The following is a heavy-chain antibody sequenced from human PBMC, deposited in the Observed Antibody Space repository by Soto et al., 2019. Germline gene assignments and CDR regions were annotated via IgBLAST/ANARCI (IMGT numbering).Heavy chain of an antibody. Sequence: DVQLLESGGGLVQPEGSLRLSCAASGFTFSSYAMGWVRQGPGKGLEWVAVVSIGGSTHYADSVSGRFTISRDNSKNTLSLQMNSLTAEDTAVYFCAKRRGAGGHFDYWGQGDLVNVSS. D-gene: IGHD2-15*01. CDR1: GFTFSSYA. J-gene: IGHJ4*02. V-gene: IGHV3-23*01. CDR3: AKRRGAGGHFDY. CDR2: VSIGGST.